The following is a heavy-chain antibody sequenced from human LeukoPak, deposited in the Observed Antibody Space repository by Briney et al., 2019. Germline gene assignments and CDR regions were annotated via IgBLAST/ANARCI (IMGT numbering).Heavy chain of an antibody. CDR1: GGSISNSSYY. Sequence: SETLSLTCTVSGGSISNSSYYWGWIRQPPGKGLEWIGSIYYSGSTYYNPSLKSRVTISVDTSKNQFSLKLSSVTAADTAVYYCAGQLVGLYYFDYWGQGTLVTVSS. V-gene: IGHV4-39*01. CDR3: AGQLVGLYYFDY. CDR2: IYYSGST. J-gene: IGHJ4*02. D-gene: IGHD6-6*01.